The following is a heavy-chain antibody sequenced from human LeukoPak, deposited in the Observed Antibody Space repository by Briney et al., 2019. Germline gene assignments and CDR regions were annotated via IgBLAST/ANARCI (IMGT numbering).Heavy chain of an antibody. CDR3: ARDRGQWLRLRGWFDP. CDR2: ISSSSSYI. Sequence: GGSLRLSCAASGFTFSSYSMNWVRQAPGKGLEWVSSISSSSSYIYYADSVKGRSTISRDNAKNSLYLQMNSLRAEDTAVYYCARDRGQWLRLRGWFDPWGQGTLVTVSS. V-gene: IGHV3-21*01. D-gene: IGHD5-12*01. CDR1: GFTFSSYS. J-gene: IGHJ5*02.